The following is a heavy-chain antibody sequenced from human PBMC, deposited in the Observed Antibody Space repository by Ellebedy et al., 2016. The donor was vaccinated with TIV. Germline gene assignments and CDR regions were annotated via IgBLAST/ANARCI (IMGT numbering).Heavy chain of an antibody. J-gene: IGHJ3*02. CDR3: ASGHRGISFGI. CDR1: GFTFSSYW. D-gene: IGHD3-16*01. CDR2: IRHDGGEK. Sequence: GESLKISCAASGFTFSSYWMSWVRQVRQAPGKGLEWVDNIRHDGGEKSDVDSVKGRFTISRDNAKNSLYLQMNSLRAEDTAVYYFASGHRGISFGIWGQGTMVTVSS. V-gene: IGHV3-7*03.